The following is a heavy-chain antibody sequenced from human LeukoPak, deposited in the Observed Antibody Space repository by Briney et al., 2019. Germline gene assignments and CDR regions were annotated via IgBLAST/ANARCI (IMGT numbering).Heavy chain of an antibody. V-gene: IGHV4-31*01. J-gene: IGHJ4*02. D-gene: IGHD4-17*01. CDR2: ISYSEPT. Sequence: SETLSLTCTVSGVSIASNTHYWTCIRQLPGTGLEWISFISYSEPTTYNPSLQWPVAFSRDTSKYQFSLQLPSVTAAETAVYYCALSQYGDALFDYWGQGSLVTVSS. CDR1: GVSIASNTHY. CDR3: ALSQYGDALFDY.